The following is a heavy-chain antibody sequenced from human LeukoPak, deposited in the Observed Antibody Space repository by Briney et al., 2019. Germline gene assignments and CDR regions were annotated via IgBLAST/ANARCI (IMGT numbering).Heavy chain of an antibody. Sequence: PSETLSLTCAVYGGSFSGYYWSWVRQPPGKGLEGVGEINHSGSTNYNPSRKSRVTISVDTSKNQFSLKLSSVTAADTAVYYCARAALYDSRLEVFDYWGQGTLVTVSS. V-gene: IGHV4-34*01. CDR3: ARAALYDSRLEVFDY. J-gene: IGHJ4*02. CDR1: GGSFSGYY. D-gene: IGHD3-22*01. CDR2: INHSGST.